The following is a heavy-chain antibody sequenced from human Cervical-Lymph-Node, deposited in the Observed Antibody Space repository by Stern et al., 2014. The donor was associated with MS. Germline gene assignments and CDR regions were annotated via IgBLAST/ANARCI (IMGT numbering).Heavy chain of an antibody. V-gene: IGHV1-18*01. CDR1: GYPFSNYG. CDR2: ISTYHGRT. Sequence: VQLVESGAEVKKPGASVRVSCKPTGYPFSNYGISWVRQAPGQGLEWMGWISTYHGRTTYAQKLQGRPNMTRDTSTSTVYMDLRSLTSDDTAVYYCARRSGSYSFDYWGQGTLVTVSS. D-gene: IGHD1-26*01. CDR3: ARRSGSYSFDY. J-gene: IGHJ4*02.